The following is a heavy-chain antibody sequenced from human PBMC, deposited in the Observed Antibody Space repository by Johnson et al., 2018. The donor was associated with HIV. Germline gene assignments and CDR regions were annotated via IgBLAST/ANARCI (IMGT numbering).Heavy chain of an antibody. CDR3: ARAGIVFDI. CDR1: GLSFSNFG. D-gene: IGHD2-15*01. CDR2: IWFDGTST. V-gene: IGHV3-33*08. J-gene: IGHJ3*02. Sequence: QVQLVESGGGVVQPGKSLTLSCVGSGLSFSNFGIHWVRQAPGKGPEWVAVIWFDGTSTNYADSVKGRFTISRDNAKDTLYLQLNSLTAEDTAVYYCARAGIVFDIWGQGTMVTVSS.